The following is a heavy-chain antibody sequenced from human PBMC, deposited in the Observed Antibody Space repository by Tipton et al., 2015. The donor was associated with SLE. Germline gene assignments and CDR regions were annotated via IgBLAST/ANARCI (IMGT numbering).Heavy chain of an antibody. D-gene: IGHD1-26*01. CDR1: GGSISSGGYY. V-gene: IGHV4-31*03. CDR2: IYYSGIT. J-gene: IGHJ5*02. Sequence: TLSLTCTVSGGSISSGGYYWSWIRQHPGKGLEWIGYIYYSGITYYNPSLESRVTISVDTSKNQFSLKLSSVTAADTAVYYCARVGASGSLNWFDPWGQGTLVTVSS. CDR3: ARVGASGSLNWFDP.